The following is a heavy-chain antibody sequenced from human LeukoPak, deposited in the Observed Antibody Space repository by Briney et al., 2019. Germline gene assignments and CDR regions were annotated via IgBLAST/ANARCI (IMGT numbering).Heavy chain of an antibody. CDR3: AKISTPIPAAGAMDN. Sequence: GGSLRLSCAASGFTFRSYAMSWVRQAPGQGLEWVSSISGGGGGTYYANSVKGRFTISRDNSKSTLYLQMNGLRAEDTAVYYCAKISTPIPAAGAMDNWGQGTRVTVSS. CDR2: ISGGGGGT. D-gene: IGHD6-13*01. J-gene: IGHJ4*02. CDR1: GFTFRSYA. V-gene: IGHV3-23*01.